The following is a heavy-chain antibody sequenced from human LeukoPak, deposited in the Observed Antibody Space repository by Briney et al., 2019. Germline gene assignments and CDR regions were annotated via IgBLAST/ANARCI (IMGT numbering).Heavy chain of an antibody. D-gene: IGHD3-10*01. CDR1: VYTFTSYD. CDR2: MNPNSGNT. Sequence: GASVKVSCKASVYTFTSYDINWVRQATGQGLEWMGWMNPNSGNTNYAQKLQGRVTMTTDTSTSTAYMELRSLRSDDTAVYYCARDRVYYGSGSYFTDPWGQGTLVTVSS. V-gene: IGHV1-18*01. CDR3: ARDRVYYGSGSYFTDP. J-gene: IGHJ5*02.